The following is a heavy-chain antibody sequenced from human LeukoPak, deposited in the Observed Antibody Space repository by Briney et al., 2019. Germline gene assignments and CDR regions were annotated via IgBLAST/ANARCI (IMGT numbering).Heavy chain of an antibody. Sequence: PSETLSLTCTVSGGSTSSSNYYWGWIRQPPGRGLEWIGGIHYSGNTYYNPSLKSRVTISVDTSKNQFSLKLSSVTAADTAVYYCARLGAGPTYSDFWSGYSSFYFDYWGQGTLVTVSS. D-gene: IGHD3-3*01. V-gene: IGHV4-39*01. CDR3: ARLGAGPTYSDFWSGYSSFYFDY. CDR2: IHYSGNT. J-gene: IGHJ4*02. CDR1: GGSTSSSNYY.